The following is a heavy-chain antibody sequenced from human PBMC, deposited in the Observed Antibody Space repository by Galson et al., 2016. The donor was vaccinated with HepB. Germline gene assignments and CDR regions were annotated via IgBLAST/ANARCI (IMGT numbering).Heavy chain of an antibody. CDR3: AKGRLRGVFDY. Sequence: SLRLSCAASGFTFSSYTMHWVRQAPGKGLEWVAVISYDGSNKYYADSVKGRFTISRDNSKNTLFLQMNSLRAEDTALYYCAKGRLRGVFDYWGQGALVTVSS. D-gene: IGHD6-25*01. CDR2: ISYDGSNK. V-gene: IGHV3-30*04. J-gene: IGHJ4*02. CDR1: GFTFSSYT.